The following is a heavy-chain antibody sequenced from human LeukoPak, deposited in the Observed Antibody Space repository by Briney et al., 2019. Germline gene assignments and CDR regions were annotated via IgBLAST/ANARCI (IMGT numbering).Heavy chain of an antibody. CDR1: GYTFTSYG. V-gene: IGHV1-18*01. Sequence: ASVKVSCKASGYTFTSYGISWVRQAPGQGLEWMGWISAYNGNTNYAQKLQGRVTMTTDTSTSTAYMELSSLRSEDTAVYYCARDRGSYGYYYYYGMDVWGQGTTVTVSS. J-gene: IGHJ6*02. D-gene: IGHD5-18*01. CDR3: ARDRGSYGYYYYYGMDV. CDR2: ISAYNGNT.